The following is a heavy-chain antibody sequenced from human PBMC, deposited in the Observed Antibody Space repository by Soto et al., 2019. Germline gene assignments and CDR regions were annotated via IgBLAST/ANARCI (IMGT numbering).Heavy chain of an antibody. D-gene: IGHD4-4*01. V-gene: IGHV3-11*06. CDR2: INSISTNA. Sequence: QVQLAESGGGLVKPGGSLRLSCAASGFTFSDYYMSWVRQAPGKGLEWVSCINSISTNANYADSVKGRFTISRDNAMYCLDLQMNSLREVDTALYYGARLAYCSNNICSYGINDWGQGTTVTVSS. CDR1: GFTFSDYY. J-gene: IGHJ6*02. CDR3: ARLAYCSNNICSYGIND.